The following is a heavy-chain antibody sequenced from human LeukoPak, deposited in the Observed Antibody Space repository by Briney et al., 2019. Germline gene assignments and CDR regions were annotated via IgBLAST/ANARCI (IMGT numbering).Heavy chain of an antibody. CDR3: ARSNYDILTGYSNWFDP. Sequence: PSETLSLTCAVYGGSFSGYYWSWIRQPPGKGLEWIGEINHSGSTNYNPSLKSRVTISVDTSKNQFSLKLSPVTAADTAVYYCARSNYDILTGYSNWFDPWGQGTLVTVSS. V-gene: IGHV4-34*01. D-gene: IGHD3-9*01. CDR2: INHSGST. CDR1: GGSFSGYY. J-gene: IGHJ5*02.